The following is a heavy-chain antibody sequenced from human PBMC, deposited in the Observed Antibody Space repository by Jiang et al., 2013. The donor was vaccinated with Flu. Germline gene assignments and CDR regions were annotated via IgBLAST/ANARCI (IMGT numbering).Heavy chain of an antibody. V-gene: IGHV6-1*01. D-gene: IGHD5-18*01. J-gene: IGHJ4*02. Sequence: SVSSNSPAWNWIRQSPSRGLEWLGRTYYRSKWYNDYEVSVKSRITINPDTSKNQFSLQLNSVTPEDTAVYYCARDPGYSNSLFDSWGQGTLVTVSS. CDR1: SVSSNSPA. CDR2: TYYRSKWYN. CDR3: ARDPGYSNSLFDS.